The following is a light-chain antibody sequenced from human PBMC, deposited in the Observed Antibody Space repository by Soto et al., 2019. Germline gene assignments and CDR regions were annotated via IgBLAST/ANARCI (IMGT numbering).Light chain of an antibody. J-gene: IGLJ2*01. CDR3: TSYTSNTTLV. CDR1: SSDVGGYNY. CDR2: EVT. Sequence: QSVLTQPAFVSGSPGQSITLSCTGTSSDVGGYNYVSWYQHHPGKAPKLMIYEVTNRPSGVSDRFSASKSGNTASLTISGLQAEDEADYYCTSYTSNTTLVFGGGTKLTVL. V-gene: IGLV2-14*01.